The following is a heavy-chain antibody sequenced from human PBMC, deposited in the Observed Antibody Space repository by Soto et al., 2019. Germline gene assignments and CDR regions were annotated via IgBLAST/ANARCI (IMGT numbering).Heavy chain of an antibody. V-gene: IGHV4-31*03. CDR2: IYYSGST. Sequence: SETLSLTCTFSCGSIISGGYYWSWIRQHPGKGLEWIGYIYYSGSTYYNPSLKSRVTISVDTSKNQFSLKLSSVTAADTAVYYCARDQAAAGTDVWGQGTTVTVSS. J-gene: IGHJ6*02. CDR1: CGSIISGGYY. D-gene: IGHD6-13*01. CDR3: ARDQAAAGTDV.